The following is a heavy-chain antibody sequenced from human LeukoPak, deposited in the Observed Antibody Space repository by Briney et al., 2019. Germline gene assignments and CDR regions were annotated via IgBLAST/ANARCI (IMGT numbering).Heavy chain of an antibody. V-gene: IGHV3-30-3*01. J-gene: IGHJ4*02. Sequence: PGGSLRLSCVASGFTFSDYFMSWIRQAPGKGLEWVAVISYDGSNKYYSDSVKGRFTISRDNSKNTLYLQMNSLRAEDTAVYYCARDDCSGGTCLGGYWGQGTLVTVSS. D-gene: IGHD2-15*01. CDR2: ISYDGSNK. CDR1: GFTFSDYF. CDR3: ARDDCSGGTCLGGY.